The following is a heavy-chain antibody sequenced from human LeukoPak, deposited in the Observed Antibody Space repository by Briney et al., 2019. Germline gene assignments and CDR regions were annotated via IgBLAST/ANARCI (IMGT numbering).Heavy chain of an antibody. CDR3: ARPLSGSYYMEADY. CDR1: GYSFTNYD. CDR2: MNPKSGDT. Sequence: ASVKVSCKASGYSFTNYDINWVRQATGQGLEWMGWMNPKSGDTGYSQKFQGRVFITRDTSINTAYMELSSLGSDDTAMYYCARPLSGSYYMEADYWGQGTLVTVSS. D-gene: IGHD3-10*01. V-gene: IGHV1-8*03. J-gene: IGHJ4*02.